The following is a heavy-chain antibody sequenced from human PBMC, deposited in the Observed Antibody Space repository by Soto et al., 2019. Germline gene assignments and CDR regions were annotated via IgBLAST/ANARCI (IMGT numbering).Heavy chain of an antibody. CDR1: GFTFSNYG. CDR2: ISYDGSNK. D-gene: IGHD4-17*01. J-gene: IGHJ4*02. Sequence: QVQLVESGGGVVQPGRSLRLSCAASGFTFSNYGMHWVRQAPGKGLEWVAVISYDGSNKNYADSVKGRFTISRDNSKNTRYLQMNSLRAEDTAVYYCAKRVFTTVTTEPTLDYWGQGTLVTVSS. CDR3: AKRVFTTVTTEPTLDY. V-gene: IGHV3-30*18.